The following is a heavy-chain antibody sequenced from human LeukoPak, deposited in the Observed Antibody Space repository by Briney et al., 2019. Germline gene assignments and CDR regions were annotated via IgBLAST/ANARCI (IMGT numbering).Heavy chain of an antibody. D-gene: IGHD3-10*01. V-gene: IGHV3-49*04. CDR3: TRVSRSGSYSDF. J-gene: IGHJ4*02. CDR2: IRSKAYGGTA. CDR1: GLLFGDYA. Sequence: GGSLRLSCTASGLLFGDYAMTWVRQVPGKGLEWLGCIRSKAYGGTAEYAASVKGRFTISRDDSKSIAYLQMNSLRTEDTAVYYCTRVSRSGSYSDFWGQGTLVTVSS.